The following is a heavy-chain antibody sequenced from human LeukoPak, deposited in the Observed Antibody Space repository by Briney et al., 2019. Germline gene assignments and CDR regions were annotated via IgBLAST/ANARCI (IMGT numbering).Heavy chain of an antibody. V-gene: IGHV4-34*01. J-gene: IGHJ4*02. D-gene: IGHD2-15*01. CDR2: INHSGST. Sequence: SETLSLTCAVYGGSFSGYYWSWIRQPPGKGLEWIGEINHSGSTNYNPSLKSRVTISVDTSKNQFSLKLSSVTAADTAVYYCARGRGCCSGGSCYTREFDYWGQGTLVTVSS. CDR1: GGSFSGYY. CDR3: ARGRGCCSGGSCYTREFDY.